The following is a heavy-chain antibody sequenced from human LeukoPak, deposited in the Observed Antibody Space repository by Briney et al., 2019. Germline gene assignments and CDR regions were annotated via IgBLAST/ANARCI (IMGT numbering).Heavy chain of an antibody. CDR1: GGSISSSSYY. Sequence: SETLSLTCTVSGGSISSSSYYWSWIRQPPGKGLEWIGGIYYSGSTYYNPSLKSRVTISLDTSKNQFSLKLSSVTAADTAVYYCARQGFGSSYFDYWGQGTLVTVSS. V-gene: IGHV4-39*07. CDR3: ARQGFGSSYFDY. D-gene: IGHD3-16*01. CDR2: IYYSGST. J-gene: IGHJ4*02.